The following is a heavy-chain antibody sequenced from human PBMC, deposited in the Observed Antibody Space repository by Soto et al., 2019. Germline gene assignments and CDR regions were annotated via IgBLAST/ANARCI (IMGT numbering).Heavy chain of an antibody. D-gene: IGHD7-27*01. CDR3: ARLGGLDPSYYYGMDV. J-gene: IGHJ6*02. CDR1: GFTFTTFG. CDR2: ISGSGGRT. V-gene: IGHV3-23*01. Sequence: EVQLLESGGGLVQPGGSLRLSCAASGFTFTTFGMSWVRQAPGKGPEWVTAISGSGGRTYYADSVKGRFTISRDNSKDTLYLQMNSLRAEDTAVYHCARLGGLDPSYYYGMDVWGQGTAVTVSS.